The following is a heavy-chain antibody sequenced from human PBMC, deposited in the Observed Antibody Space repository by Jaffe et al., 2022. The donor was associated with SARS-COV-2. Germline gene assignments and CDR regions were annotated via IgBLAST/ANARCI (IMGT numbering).Heavy chain of an antibody. D-gene: IGHD6-13*01. CDR1: GGSISSGSYY. CDR3: ARDSPSPGSSSWYAGYAFDI. Sequence: QVQLQESGPGLVKPSQTLSLTCTVSGGSISSGSYYWSWIRQPAGKGLEWIGRIYTSGSTNYNPSLKSRVTISVDTSKNQFSLKLSSVTAADTAVYYCARDSPSPGSSSWYAGYAFDIWGQGTMVTVSS. V-gene: IGHV4-61*02. J-gene: IGHJ3*02. CDR2: IYTSGST.